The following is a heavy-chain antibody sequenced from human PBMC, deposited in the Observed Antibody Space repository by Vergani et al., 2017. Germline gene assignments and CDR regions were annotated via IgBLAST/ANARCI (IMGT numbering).Heavy chain of an antibody. J-gene: IGHJ6*02. CDR1: GYTFTSYA. D-gene: IGHD6-13*01. Sequence: QVQLVQSGAEVKKPGASVKVSCKASGYTFTSYAMHWVRQAPGQRLEWMGWINAGNGNTKYSQKFQGRVTITRDTSASTAYMELRSLRSDDTAVYYWARGGIAAAGTYYYYGMDVWGQGTTVTVSS. CDR3: ARGGIAAAGTYYYYGMDV. V-gene: IGHV1-3*01. CDR2: INAGNGNT.